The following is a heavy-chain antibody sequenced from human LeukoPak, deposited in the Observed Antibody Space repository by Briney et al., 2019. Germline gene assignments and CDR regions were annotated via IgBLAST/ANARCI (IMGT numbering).Heavy chain of an antibody. CDR2: INSDGSMT. D-gene: IGHD2-15*01. CDR3: ARRGCSGGRCYLDY. CDR1: GFTFSNHW. J-gene: IGHJ4*02. V-gene: IGHV3-74*01. Sequence: QPGGSLRLSCTASGFTFSNHWMYWVRQAPGKGLVWVSRINSDGSMTNYADSVKGRFTISRDNAKNTLYLQMNSLRAEDTAVYYCARRGCSGGRCYLDYWGQGTLVTVSS.